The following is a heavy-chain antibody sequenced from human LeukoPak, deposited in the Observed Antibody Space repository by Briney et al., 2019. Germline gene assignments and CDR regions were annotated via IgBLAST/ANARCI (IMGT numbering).Heavy chain of an antibody. CDR1: GDSVSSNTTS. J-gene: IGHJ4*02. CDR2: TYYRSKWYH. CDR3: ARGRPVDY. Sequence: SQTLSLTCAISGDSVSSNTTSWNWIRQSPSRGLEWLGRTYYRSKWYHEYAVSVKSRITINPDTSKNQFSLQLNSVTPEDTALYYCARGRPVDYWGQGTLVTVSS. V-gene: IGHV6-1*01.